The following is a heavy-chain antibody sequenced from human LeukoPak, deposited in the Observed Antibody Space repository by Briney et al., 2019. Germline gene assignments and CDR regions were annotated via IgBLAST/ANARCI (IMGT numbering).Heavy chain of an antibody. Sequence: GGSLRLSCAASGFTFSNYWMSWVRQTPGKGLEWVANIKHDGTNKYYLDSVKGRFTPSRDNSKNSLYLQMNSLRAEDTAVYYCARGGVRGILLPVDYWGQGTLVTVSS. V-gene: IGHV3-7*01. D-gene: IGHD3-10*01. CDR2: IKHDGTNK. CDR3: ARGGVRGILLPVDY. CDR1: GFTFSNYW. J-gene: IGHJ4*02.